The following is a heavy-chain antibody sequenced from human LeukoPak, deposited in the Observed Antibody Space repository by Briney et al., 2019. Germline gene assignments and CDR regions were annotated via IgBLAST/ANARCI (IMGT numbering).Heavy chain of an antibody. CDR2: INPSGGST. D-gene: IGHD5-18*01. CDR1: GYTFTSYY. V-gene: IGHV1-46*01. Sequence: ASVKVSCKASGYTFTSYYMHWVRQAPGQGLEWMGIINPSGGSTSYAQKFQGRVTMTRDTSTSTVYMELSSLRSEDTAVYYCAREVGREYSYGSFYSDYWGQGTLVTVSS. CDR3: AREVGREYSYGSFYSDY. J-gene: IGHJ4*02.